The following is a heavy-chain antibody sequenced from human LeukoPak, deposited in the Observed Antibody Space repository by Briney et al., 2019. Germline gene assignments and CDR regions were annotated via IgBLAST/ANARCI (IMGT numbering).Heavy chain of an antibody. Sequence: GGSLRLSCAASGFTFTRYWMTWVRQAPAKGLECVANIKQDGSEKHYVDSVKGRFTISRDNAKNSLYLQMNSLRAEDTAVYYCVRTRGGGNYGSSSRYYFDYWGQGTLATVSS. CDR1: GFTFTRYW. D-gene: IGHD3-10*01. CDR2: IKQDGSEK. V-gene: IGHV3-7*01. CDR3: VRTRGGGNYGSSSRYYFDY. J-gene: IGHJ4*02.